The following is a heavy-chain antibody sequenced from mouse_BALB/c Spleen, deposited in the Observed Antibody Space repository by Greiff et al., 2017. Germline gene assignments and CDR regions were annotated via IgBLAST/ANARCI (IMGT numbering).Heavy chain of an antibody. J-gene: IGHJ3*01. V-gene: IGHV2-2*02. CDR3: ARTDYRYDGFAY. Sequence: QVQLKQSGPGLVQPSQSLSITCTVSGFSLTSYGVHWVRQSPGKGLEWLGVIWSGGSTDYNAAFISRLSISKDNSKSQVFFKMNSLQANDTAIYYCARTDYRYDGFAYWGQGTLVTVSA. CDR2: IWSGGST. D-gene: IGHD2-14*01. CDR1: GFSLTSYG.